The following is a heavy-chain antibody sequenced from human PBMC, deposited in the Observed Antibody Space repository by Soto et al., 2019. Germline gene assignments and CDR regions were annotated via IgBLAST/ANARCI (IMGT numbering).Heavy chain of an antibody. V-gene: IGHV5-51*01. D-gene: IGHD1-26*01. CDR3: ARGGSSYLFDY. CDR1: GYSSTSYW. J-gene: IGHJ4*02. Sequence: GESLKISCKASGYSSTSYWIAWVRQIPDKGLECMGIIYPDDSDTRYNPSFQGQVTISADKSISTAYLQWSSLKASDTAMYFCARGGSSYLFDYWGQGTLVTVSS. CDR2: IYPDDSDT.